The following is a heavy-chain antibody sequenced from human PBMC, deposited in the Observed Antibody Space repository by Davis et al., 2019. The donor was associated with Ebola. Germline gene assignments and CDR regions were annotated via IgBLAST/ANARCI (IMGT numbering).Heavy chain of an antibody. CDR1: GDSVSINSAG. Sequence: HSQTPSHTCAISGDSVSINSAGWNWIRQSPSRGLEWLGRTYFNSKYYSDYAVSVRGRITINADPSKNQFSLQLNSVTPEDTAVYYCARGWLRGYLDYWGQGTLVTVSS. J-gene: IGHJ4*02. CDR2: TYFNSKYYS. D-gene: IGHD3-3*01. CDR3: ARGWLRGYLDY. V-gene: IGHV6-1*01.